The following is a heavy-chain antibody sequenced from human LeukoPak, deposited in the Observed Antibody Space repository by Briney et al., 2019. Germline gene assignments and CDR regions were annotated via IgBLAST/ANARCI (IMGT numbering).Heavy chain of an antibody. J-gene: IGHJ6*03. CDR2: ISNSGST. V-gene: IGHV4-59*11. Sequence: SETLSLTCTVSGGAITSHYWTWMRQSPVKGLEWIGDISNSGSTSYNPSLKSRVTVSIDTSKNQFSLKLSSVTAADTAVYYCGRDALVGYFSYYYMDVWGKGTTVTVSS. D-gene: IGHD2-15*01. CDR1: GGAITSHY. CDR3: GRDALVGYFSYYYMDV.